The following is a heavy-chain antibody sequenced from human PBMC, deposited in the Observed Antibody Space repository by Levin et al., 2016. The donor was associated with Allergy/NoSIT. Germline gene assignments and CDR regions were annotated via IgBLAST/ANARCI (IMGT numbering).Heavy chain of an antibody. J-gene: IGHJ5*02. Sequence: GESLKISCAASGFTFSSYAMHWVRQAPGKGLEWVAVISYDGSNKYYADSVKGRFTISRDNSKNTLYLQMNSLRAEDTAVYYCAGEGGVLRYFDWLPNWFDPWGQGTLVTVSS. CDR3: AGEGGVLRYFDWLPNWFDP. D-gene: IGHD3-9*01. CDR2: ISYDGSNK. V-gene: IGHV3-30*04. CDR1: GFTFSSYA.